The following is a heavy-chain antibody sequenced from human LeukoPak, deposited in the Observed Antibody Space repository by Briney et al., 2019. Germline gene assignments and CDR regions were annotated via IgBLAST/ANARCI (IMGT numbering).Heavy chain of an antibody. CDR2: FDPEDGET. V-gene: IGHV1-24*01. J-gene: IGHJ3*02. CDR1: GYTLTELS. CDR3: ARVGLRFLEWPPSAFDI. D-gene: IGHD3-3*01. Sequence: ASVKVSCKVSGYTLTELSMHWVRQAPGKGLEWMGGFDPEDGETIYAQKFQGRVTMTEDTSTDTAYMELSSLRSEDTAVYYCARVGLRFLEWPPSAFDIWGQGTMVTVSS.